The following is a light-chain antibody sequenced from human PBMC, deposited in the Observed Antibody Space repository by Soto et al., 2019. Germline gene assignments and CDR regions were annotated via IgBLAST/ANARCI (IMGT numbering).Light chain of an antibody. V-gene: IGKV3-11*01. CDR1: QSVNNY. CDR3: QQRSVWPIT. J-gene: IGKJ5*01. Sequence: EIVLAESPASVSLSPGDRATLSCRASQSVNNYVAWYQQKPGQAPRLLIYDASKRATGIPARFSGSGSGTDFTLTVSSLEPEDFVLYFSQQRSVWPITFGQGTRLEIK. CDR2: DAS.